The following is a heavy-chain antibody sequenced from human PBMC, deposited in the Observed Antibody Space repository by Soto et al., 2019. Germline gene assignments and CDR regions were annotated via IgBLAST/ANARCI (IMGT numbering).Heavy chain of an antibody. CDR1: GFTFSSYA. V-gene: IGHV3-23*01. Sequence: EVQLLESGGGLVQPGGSLRLSCAASGFTFSSYAMSWVRQTPGKGLEWVSGISGGGGNTYYADSVTGRFTISRDNSRNTLYLKMNSLIAADTAIYYCAKDRGAGGRFSGIAVAGIPSWGQGTLVTVSS. CDR3: AKDRGAGGRFSGIAVAGIPS. CDR2: ISGGGGNT. J-gene: IGHJ5*02. D-gene: IGHD6-19*01.